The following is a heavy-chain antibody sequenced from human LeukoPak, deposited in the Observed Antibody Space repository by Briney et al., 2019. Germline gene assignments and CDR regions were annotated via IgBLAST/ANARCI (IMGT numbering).Heavy chain of an antibody. Sequence: GGSLRLSCAASGFTFNVYSMNWVRQAPGKGLEWVSSISSNSKYIYYADSMRGRFTVSRDNAKNSLFLQLNSLRAEDTAVYYCARPVAGTFAFDIWGQGTMVTVSS. CDR3: ARPVAGTFAFDI. CDR2: ISSNSKYI. V-gene: IGHV3-21*01. J-gene: IGHJ3*02. D-gene: IGHD6-19*01. CDR1: GFTFNVYS.